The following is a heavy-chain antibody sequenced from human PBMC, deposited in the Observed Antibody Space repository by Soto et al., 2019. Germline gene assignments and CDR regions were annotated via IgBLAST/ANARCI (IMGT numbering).Heavy chain of an antibody. CDR2: ISAYNGNT. CDR1: GYTFTSYG. Sequence: GASVKVSCKASGYTFTSYGISWVRQAPGQGLEWMGWISAYNGNTNYAQKLQGRVTMTTDTSTSTAYMELRSLRSDDTAVYYCARGGITIFGVGPLDGMDVWGQGTTVTVSS. V-gene: IGHV1-18*01. D-gene: IGHD3-3*01. CDR3: ARGGITIFGVGPLDGMDV. J-gene: IGHJ6*02.